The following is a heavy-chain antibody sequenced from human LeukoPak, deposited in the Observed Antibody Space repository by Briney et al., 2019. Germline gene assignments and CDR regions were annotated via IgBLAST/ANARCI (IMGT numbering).Heavy chain of an antibody. CDR3: ARGLTAHHGGTY. J-gene: IGHJ4*02. D-gene: IGHD3-16*01. Sequence: GSSVKVSCKASGGTLSSYAISWVRQAPGQGLEWVGRIIPTLGIANYAQKFQGRVTITADKSTSTAYMELSSLRSEDTAVYYCARGLTAHHGGTYWGQGTLVTVSS. CDR1: GGTLSSYA. V-gene: IGHV1-69*04. CDR2: IIPTLGIA.